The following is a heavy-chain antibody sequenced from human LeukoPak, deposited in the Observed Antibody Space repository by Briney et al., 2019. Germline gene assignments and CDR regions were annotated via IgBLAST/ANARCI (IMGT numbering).Heavy chain of an antibody. CDR2: INHSGST. CDR3: ARHQRVIQLWLGDWFDP. Sequence: PSETLSLTCAVYGVSFSGYYWSWIRQPPGKGLEWIGEINHSGSTNYNPSLKSRVTISVDTSKNQFSLKLSSVTAADTAVYYCARHQRVIQLWLGDWFDPRGQGTLVTVSS. J-gene: IGHJ5*02. D-gene: IGHD5-18*01. V-gene: IGHV4-34*01. CDR1: GVSFSGYY.